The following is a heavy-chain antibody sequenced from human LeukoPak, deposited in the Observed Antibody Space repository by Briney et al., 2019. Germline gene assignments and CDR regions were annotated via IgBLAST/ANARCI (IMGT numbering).Heavy chain of an antibody. CDR3: AKPPYSGSYWDAFDI. J-gene: IGHJ3*02. Sequence: PGGSLRLSCAASGFTFSSYAMSWVRQAPGKGLEWVSAISGSGGSTYYADSVKGQFTISRDNSKNTLYLQMNSLRAEDTAVYYCAKPPYSGSYWDAFDIWGQGTMVTVSS. CDR2: ISGSGGST. D-gene: IGHD1-26*01. V-gene: IGHV3-23*01. CDR1: GFTFSSYA.